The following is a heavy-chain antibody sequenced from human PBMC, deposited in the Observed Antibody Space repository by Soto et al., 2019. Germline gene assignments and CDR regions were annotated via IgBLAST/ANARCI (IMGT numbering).Heavy chain of an antibody. CDR1: GFSLSTSGVG. CDR3: AHIVRAPNWFAP. D-gene: IGHD1-26*01. V-gene: IGHV2-5*02. J-gene: IGHJ5*02. CDR2: IYWDDDK. Sequence: QITLKESGPTLVKPTQTLTLTCTFSGFSLSTSGVGVGWIRQPPGKALEWLALIYWDDDKRYSPSLKSRLTITKHTSKNQVVLTTTSMDPVDTATYYCAHIVRAPNWFAPWGQGTLVTVSS.